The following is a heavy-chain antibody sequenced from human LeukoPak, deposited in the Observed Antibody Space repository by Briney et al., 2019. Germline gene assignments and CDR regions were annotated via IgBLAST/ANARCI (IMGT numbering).Heavy chain of an antibody. CDR2: ISAYNGNT. Sequence: ASVKVSCKASGGTFSSYAISWVRQAPGQGLEWMGWISAYNGNTNYAQKLQGRVTMTTDTSTTTAYMELRSLRSDDTAVYYCARGGRGYSYGRELDYWGQGTLVTVSS. V-gene: IGHV1-18*01. CDR3: ARGGRGYSYGRELDY. J-gene: IGHJ4*02. CDR1: GGTFSSYA. D-gene: IGHD5-18*01.